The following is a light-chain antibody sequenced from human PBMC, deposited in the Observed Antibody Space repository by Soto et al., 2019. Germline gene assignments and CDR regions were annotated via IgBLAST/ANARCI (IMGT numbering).Light chain of an antibody. CDR1: QSISNN. CDR2: RTS. Sequence: ETVMTHSPATLSVSPGERATLSCRASQSISNNLAWYQQKPGQAPRLIMFRTSTRATGVPARFSGSGSGTEFNITISSLQSEDFAVYYCQQYNNWPRATFGGGTKLKLK. CDR3: QQYNNWPRAT. J-gene: IGKJ4*01. V-gene: IGKV3-15*01.